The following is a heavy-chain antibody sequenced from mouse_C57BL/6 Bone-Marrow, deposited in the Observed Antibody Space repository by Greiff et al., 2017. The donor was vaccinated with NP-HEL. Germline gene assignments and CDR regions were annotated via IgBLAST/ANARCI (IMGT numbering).Heavy chain of an antibody. D-gene: IGHD1-1*01. CDR3: ARIGGYYGSRAWFAY. CDR1: GYTFTSYW. CDR2: INPSNGGT. J-gene: IGHJ3*01. Sequence: VQLQQPGTELVKPGASVKLSCKASGYTFTSYWMHWVKQRPGQGLEWIGNINPSNGGTNYNEKFKSKATLTVDKSSSTAYMQISSLTSEDSAVYYCARIGGYYGSRAWFAYWGQGTLVTVSA. V-gene: IGHV1-53*01.